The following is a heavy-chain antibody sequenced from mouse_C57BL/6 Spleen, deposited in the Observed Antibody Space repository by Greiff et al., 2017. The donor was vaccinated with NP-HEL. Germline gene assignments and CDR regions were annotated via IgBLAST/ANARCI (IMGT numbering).Heavy chain of an antibody. J-gene: IGHJ2*01. CDR2: IYPGDGDT. Sequence: VQLQESGAELVKPGASVKISCKASGYAFSSYWMNWVKQRPGKGLEWIGQIYPGDGDTNYNGKFKGKATLTADKSSSTAYMQLSSLTSEDSAVYFCARAYDYEAGFDYWGQGTTLTVSS. CDR3: ARAYDYEAGFDY. CDR1: GYAFSSYW. V-gene: IGHV1-80*01. D-gene: IGHD2-4*01.